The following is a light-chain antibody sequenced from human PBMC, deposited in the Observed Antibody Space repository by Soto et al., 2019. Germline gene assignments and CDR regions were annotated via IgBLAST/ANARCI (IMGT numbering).Light chain of an antibody. Sequence: EIVLTHFPGTLSLPQAERATLFRRASWSVSSNYLAWYQQKPGQAPRLLIYAASTRATGIPARFSGSGSGTDFTLTISSLQPEDFAVYYCQQYNTWPQTFGQGTKVDIK. CDR3: QQYNTWPQT. CDR2: AAS. J-gene: IGKJ1*01. V-gene: IGKV3-20*01. CDR1: WSVSSNY.